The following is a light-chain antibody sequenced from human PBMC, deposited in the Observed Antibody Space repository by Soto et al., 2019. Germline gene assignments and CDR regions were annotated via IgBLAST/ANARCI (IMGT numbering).Light chain of an antibody. CDR3: ATWDASLSGWV. V-gene: IGLV1-47*01. CDR1: SSNIGRNY. J-gene: IGLJ3*02. CDR2: KND. Sequence: QSVVSQPPSASGTPGQRVTISCSGSSSNIGRNYVYWYQQFPGTAPKLLTFKNDQRPSGVPDRFSGSKSGASASLAIGGLRSEDEADYYCATWDASLSGWVFGGGTKLTVL.